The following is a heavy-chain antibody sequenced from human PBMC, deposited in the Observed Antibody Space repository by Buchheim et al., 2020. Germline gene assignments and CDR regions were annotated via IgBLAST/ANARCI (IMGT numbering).Heavy chain of an antibody. CDR3: AKVAYYGCMDV. CDR1: GFIFSDYY. D-gene: IGHD3-10*01. V-gene: IGHV3-11*01. J-gene: IGHJ6*02. CDR2: ISGSGGAI. Sequence: QVQLVESGGGLVKPGGSLRLSCTVSGFIFSDYYMGWMRQAPGKGLEWVSYISGSGGAINNADSVKGRFTISRDNSKNTLYLQMNSLRAEDTAVYYCAKVAYYGCMDVWGQGTT.